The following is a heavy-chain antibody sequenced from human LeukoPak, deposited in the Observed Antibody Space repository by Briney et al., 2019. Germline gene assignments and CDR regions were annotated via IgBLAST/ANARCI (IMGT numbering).Heavy chain of an antibody. V-gene: IGHV1-18*01. CDR2: ISAYNGNT. CDR3: ARVPRRRDGYNGNWFDP. Sequence: GASVKVSCKASGYTFTSYGISWVRQAPGQGLEWMGWISAYNGNTNYAQKLQGRVTMTTDTSTSTAYMELRSLRSDDTAVYYCARVPRRRDGYNGNWFDPWGQGTLVTVSS. CDR1: GYTFTSYG. D-gene: IGHD5-24*01. J-gene: IGHJ5*02.